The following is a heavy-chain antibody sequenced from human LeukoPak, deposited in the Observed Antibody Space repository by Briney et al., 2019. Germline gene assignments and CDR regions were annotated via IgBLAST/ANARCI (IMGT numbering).Heavy chain of an antibody. CDR1: GGSISRSSFY. J-gene: IGHJ4*02. V-gene: IGHV4-39*07. Sequence: PSETLSLTCTVSGGSISRSSFYWGWIRQPPGKGLEWIGSIYYSGSTYYNPSLKSRVTISVDTSKSQFSLKLSSVTAADTAVYYCASDALGYCSSTSCYFDDWGQGTLVTVSS. CDR2: IYYSGST. CDR3: ASDALGYCSSTSCYFDD. D-gene: IGHD2-2*01.